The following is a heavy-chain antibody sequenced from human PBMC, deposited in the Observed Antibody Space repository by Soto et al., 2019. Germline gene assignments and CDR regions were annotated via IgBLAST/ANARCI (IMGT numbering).Heavy chain of an antibody. D-gene: IGHD1-1*01. CDR1: GYTFTIHG. V-gene: IGHV1-18*01. CDR2: ISAHNGNT. CDR3: ARGRYGDY. J-gene: IGHJ4*02. Sequence: VSVKLYCQGAGYTFTIHGITWVRQAPGQGLEWMGWISAHNGNTNYAQKLQGRVTVTRDTSTSTAYMELRSLRSDDTAVYYCARGRYGDYWGQGALVTVSS.